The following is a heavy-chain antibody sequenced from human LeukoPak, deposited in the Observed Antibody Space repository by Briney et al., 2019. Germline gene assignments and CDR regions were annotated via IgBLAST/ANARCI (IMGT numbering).Heavy chain of an antibody. V-gene: IGHV3-23*01. CDR1: GFTFSSYA. CDR2: LSGSGGSP. J-gene: IGHJ6*02. CDR3: AKAINDDSSGYYYLYYYYGMDV. D-gene: IGHD3-22*01. Sequence: QPGGSLRLSCAASGFTFSSYAMMWVRQAPGKALECVSALSGSGGSPYYADSVKGRFTISRDDSKNTLYLQMNSLRAEDTAVYYCAKAINDDSSGYYYLYYYYGMDVWGQGTRSPSP.